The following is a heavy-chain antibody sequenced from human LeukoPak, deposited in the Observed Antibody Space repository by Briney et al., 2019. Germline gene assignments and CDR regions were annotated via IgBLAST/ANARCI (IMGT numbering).Heavy chain of an antibody. CDR1: GYTFTSYD. Sequence: ASVKVSCKASGYTFTSYDINWVRQATGQGLEWMGWMNPNSGNTGYAQKFQGRVTMTRNTSISTAYMELSSLRSEDTAVYYCARVSDFWSGYYPDYYYYYMDVWGKGTTVTASS. V-gene: IGHV1-8*01. CDR2: MNPNSGNT. D-gene: IGHD3-3*01. CDR3: ARVSDFWSGYYPDYYYYYMDV. J-gene: IGHJ6*03.